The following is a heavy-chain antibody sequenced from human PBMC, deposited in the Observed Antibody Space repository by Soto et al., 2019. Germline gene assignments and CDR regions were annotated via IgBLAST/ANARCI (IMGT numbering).Heavy chain of an antibody. CDR1: GFTFRSYG. J-gene: IGHJ6*02. CDR2: IGFDGSKK. D-gene: IGHD2-2*01. V-gene: IGHV3-33*01. Sequence: QMQLVESGGGVVQPGSSLRLSCAASGFTFRSYGIHWVRQAPGKGLDWVALIGFDGSKKYYVDSVKGRFAVSRDNSKNTLYLQMNSLRVEDTAVYYCARDRLVPYGYGMDVWGQGTTVTVSS. CDR3: ARDRLVPYGYGMDV.